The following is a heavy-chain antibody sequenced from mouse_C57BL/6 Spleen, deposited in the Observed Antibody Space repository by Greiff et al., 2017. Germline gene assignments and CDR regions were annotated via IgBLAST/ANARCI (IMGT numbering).Heavy chain of an antibody. V-gene: IGHV14-4*01. D-gene: IGHD1-1*01. CDR3: TTDYGSNYAMDY. CDR1: GFNIKDDY. Sequence: EVQLQQSGAELVRPGASVKLSCTASGFNIKDDYMHWVKQRPEQGLEWIGWIDPENGDTEYASKFQGKATITADTSSNTAYLQLSSLTSEDTAVYYCTTDYGSNYAMDYWVQGTSVTVSS. CDR2: IDPENGDT. J-gene: IGHJ4*01.